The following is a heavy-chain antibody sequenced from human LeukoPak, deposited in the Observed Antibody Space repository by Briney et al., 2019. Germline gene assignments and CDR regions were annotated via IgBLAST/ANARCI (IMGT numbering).Heavy chain of an antibody. CDR3: ARDLPGGSGSYAFDI. CDR2: IYYSGST. D-gene: IGHD3-10*01. V-gene: IGHV4-59*01. J-gene: IGHJ3*02. Sequence: SETLSLTCTVSGGSISSYYWSWIRQPPGKGLEWIGYIYYSGSTNYNPSLKSRVTISVDTSKNQFSPKLSSVTAADTAVYYCARDLPGGSGSYAFDIWGQGTMVTVSS. CDR1: GGSISSYY.